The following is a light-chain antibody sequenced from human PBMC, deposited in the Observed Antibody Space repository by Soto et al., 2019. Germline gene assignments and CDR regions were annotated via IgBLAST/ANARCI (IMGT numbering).Light chain of an antibody. CDR1: QSVSSY. J-gene: IGKJ1*01. CDR2: DAS. CDR3: QQRSNWPPRVT. V-gene: IGKV3-11*01. Sequence: EIVLTQSPATLSLSPGERATLSCRASQSVSSYLAWYQQKPGQAPRLLIYDASNRATGIPARFSGSGSGTDFTLTISSLEPEDFAVYCCQQRSNWPPRVTFGKGTKVEIK.